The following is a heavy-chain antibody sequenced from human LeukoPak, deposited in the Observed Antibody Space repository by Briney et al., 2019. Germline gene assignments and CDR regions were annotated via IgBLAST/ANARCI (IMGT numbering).Heavy chain of an antibody. CDR3: AKDRSGAAAGSLYNWFDP. Sequence: GGSLRLSCAASGFTFSSYAMSWVRQAPGKGLEWVSAISGSGGSTYYADSVKGRFTISRDNSKNTLYLQMNSLRAEDTAVYYRAKDRSGAAAGSLYNWFDPWGQGTLVTVSS. V-gene: IGHV3-23*01. D-gene: IGHD6-13*01. CDR2: ISGSGGST. CDR1: GFTFSSYA. J-gene: IGHJ5*02.